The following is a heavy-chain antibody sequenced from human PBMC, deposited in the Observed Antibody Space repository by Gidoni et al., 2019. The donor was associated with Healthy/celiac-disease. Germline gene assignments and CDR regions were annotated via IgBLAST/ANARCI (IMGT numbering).Heavy chain of an antibody. CDR3: ARDLGIRIQYYFDY. D-gene: IGHD6-13*01. Sequence: QVQLVESGGGVVQPGRSLRLSCAASGFTFSSYAMHWVRQAPGKGLEWVAVISYDGSNKYYADSVKGRFTISRDNSKNTLYLQMNSLRAEDTAVYYCARDLGIRIQYYFDYWGQGTLVTVSS. CDR2: ISYDGSNK. V-gene: IGHV3-30-3*01. J-gene: IGHJ4*02. CDR1: GFTFSSYA.